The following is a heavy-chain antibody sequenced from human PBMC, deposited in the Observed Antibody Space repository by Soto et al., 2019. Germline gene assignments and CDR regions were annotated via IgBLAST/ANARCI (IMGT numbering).Heavy chain of an antibody. Sequence: ASVKVSCKASGYTFTSSGIHWVRQAPGQELEWMGWISAYTGNTNYAQKLQARFTMTTDTSTSTSYMELRSLRSDDTAVYYCARDIGSYYDIFTGYLPVPRNYYCMDVWGQGTTVTVSS. CDR3: ARDIGSYYDIFTGYLPVPRNYYCMDV. J-gene: IGHJ6*02. CDR1: GYTFTSSG. V-gene: IGHV1-18*01. CDR2: ISAYTGNT. D-gene: IGHD3-9*01.